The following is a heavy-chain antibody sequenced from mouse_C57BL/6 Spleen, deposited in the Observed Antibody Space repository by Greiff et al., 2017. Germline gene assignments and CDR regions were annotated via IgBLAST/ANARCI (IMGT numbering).Heavy chain of an antibody. Sequence: QVQLQQSGAELMKPGASVKLSCKATGYTFTGYWIEWVKQRPGHGLEWIGEILPGSGSTNYNEKFKGKATFTADTYANTAYMQLSSLTTEDSAIYYCARYGVVAKDYAMDYWGQGTSVTVSS. CDR2: ILPGSGST. CDR3: ARYGVVAKDYAMDY. V-gene: IGHV1-9*01. CDR1: GYTFTGYW. J-gene: IGHJ4*01. D-gene: IGHD1-1*01.